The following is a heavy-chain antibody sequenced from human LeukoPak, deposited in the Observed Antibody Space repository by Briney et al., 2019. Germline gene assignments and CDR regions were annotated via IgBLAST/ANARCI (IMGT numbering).Heavy chain of an antibody. D-gene: IGHD6-19*01. V-gene: IGHV4-34*01. CDR1: GGSFSGYY. CDR2: INHSGST. J-gene: IGHJ3*02. Sequence: PSETLSLTCAVYGGSFSGYYWSWIRQPPGKGLEWIGEINHSGSTNYNPSLKSRVTISVDTSKNHFSLNLRSVTAADTAVYYCARLRIAVAGTSRAFDIWGQGTMVTVSS. CDR3: ARLRIAVAGTSRAFDI.